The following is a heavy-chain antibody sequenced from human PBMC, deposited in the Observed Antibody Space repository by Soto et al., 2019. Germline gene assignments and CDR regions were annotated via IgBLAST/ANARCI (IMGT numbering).Heavy chain of an antibody. J-gene: IGHJ4*02. Sequence: EVQLLESGGDLVQPGGSLRLSCAASGFIFSTYAMSWVRQAPGKGLEWVSGISGNGGSTYNADSVKGRFTISRDNSKNTLYLQMNSLRAEDAAVYYCAKHDYGDYDFDYWGQGTLVTVSS. D-gene: IGHD4-17*01. CDR1: GFIFSTYA. CDR2: ISGNGGST. CDR3: AKHDYGDYDFDY. V-gene: IGHV3-23*01.